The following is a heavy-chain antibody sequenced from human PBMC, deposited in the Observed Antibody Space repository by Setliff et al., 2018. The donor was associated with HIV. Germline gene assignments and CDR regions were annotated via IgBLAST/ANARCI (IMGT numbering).Heavy chain of an antibody. CDR1: GFTFSSYW. Sequence: GSLRLSCEASGFTFSSYWMHWVRQAPGKGLEWVAVISYDGNNKYYSDSVKGRFTISRDNSKNALYLQMKSLRAEDTAIYYCAGSRGYFVQADWGQGTLVTVSS. CDR3: AGSRGYFVQAD. J-gene: IGHJ4*02. V-gene: IGHV3-30*03. CDR2: ISYDGNNK. D-gene: IGHD3-22*01.